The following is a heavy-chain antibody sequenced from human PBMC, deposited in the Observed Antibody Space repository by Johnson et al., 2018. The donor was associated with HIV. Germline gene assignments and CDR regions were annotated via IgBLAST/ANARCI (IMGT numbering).Heavy chain of an antibody. CDR3: AKDVEVHGAFDI. CDR1: GFTFSSYG. V-gene: IGHV3-30*02. Sequence: QMQLVESGGGVVQPGGSLRLSCAASGFTFSSYGMHWVRQAPDKGLEWVAFIRYDESNKYYADSVKGRFTISRDNSKNTLYLQINSLRPEDTAVYYCAKDVEVHGAFDIWGQGTMVTVSS. J-gene: IGHJ3*02. CDR2: IRYDESNK.